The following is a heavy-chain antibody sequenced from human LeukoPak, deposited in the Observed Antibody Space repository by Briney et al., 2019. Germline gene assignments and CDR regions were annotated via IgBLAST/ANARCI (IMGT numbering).Heavy chain of an antibody. CDR2: ISSSSSYI. CDR3: AREPKSSSTNTPASL. J-gene: IGHJ4*02. D-gene: IGHD2-2*01. V-gene: IGHV3-21*01. CDR1: GFTFSSYS. Sequence: PGGSLRLSCAASGFTFSSYSMNWVRQAPGKGLEWVSSISSSSSYIYYADSVKGRFTISRDNAKNSLYLQMNSLRAEDTAVYYCAREPKSSSTNTPASLWDQGTLVTVSS.